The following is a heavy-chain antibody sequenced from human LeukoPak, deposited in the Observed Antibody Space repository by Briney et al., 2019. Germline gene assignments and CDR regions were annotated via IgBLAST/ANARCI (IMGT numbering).Heavy chain of an antibody. CDR3: AKDSGYWSSTSCYSGDY. Sequence: GGSLRLSCAASGFTFSSYAMSWLRHAPGKGLEWVSAISGSGGSTYYADSVTGRLTISRDNSKNTLYLQMNSLRAEDTAVYYCAKDSGYWSSTSCYSGDYWGQGTLVTVSS. CDR1: GFTFSSYA. V-gene: IGHV3-23*01. CDR2: ISGSGGST. D-gene: IGHD2-2*01. J-gene: IGHJ4*02.